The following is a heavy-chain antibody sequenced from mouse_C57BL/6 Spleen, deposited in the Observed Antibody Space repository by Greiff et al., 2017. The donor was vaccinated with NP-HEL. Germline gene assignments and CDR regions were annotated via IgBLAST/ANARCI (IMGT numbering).Heavy chain of an antibody. D-gene: IGHD2-4*01. CDR2: IYPSDSET. CDR1: GYTFTSYW. J-gene: IGHJ3*01. V-gene: IGHV1-61*01. Sequence: QVQLKQPGAELVRPGSSVKLSCKASGYTFTSYWMDWVKQRPGQGLEWIGNIYPSDSETHYNQKFKDKATLTVDKSSSTAYMQLSSLTSEDSAVYYCARRTIYYDYDQAWFAYWGQGTLVTVSA. CDR3: ARRTIYYDYDQAWFAY.